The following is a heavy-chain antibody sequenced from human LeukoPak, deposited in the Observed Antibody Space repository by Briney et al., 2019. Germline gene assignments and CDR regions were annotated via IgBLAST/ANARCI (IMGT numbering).Heavy chain of an antibody. J-gene: IGHJ3*02. CDR3: ARPYSSGWFGGAFDI. Sequence: GESLKISCKGSGYRFTTYWIGWVRQTPGKGLEWMGIIYPGDPDTRYSPSFQGQVTISADKSINTAYLQWSSLKASDTAMYYCARPYSSGWFGGAFDIWGQGTLVTVSS. V-gene: IGHV5-51*01. CDR1: GYRFTTYW. CDR2: IYPGDPDT. D-gene: IGHD6-19*01.